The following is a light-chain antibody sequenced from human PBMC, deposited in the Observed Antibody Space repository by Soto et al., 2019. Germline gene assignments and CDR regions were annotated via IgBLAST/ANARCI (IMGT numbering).Light chain of an antibody. V-gene: IGKV3-20*01. CDR2: GAS. J-gene: IGKJ2*01. Sequence: EIVLTQSPGTLSLSPGERATLSCRTSQSVSSSYLAWYQQKPGQAPRLLIYGASTRATGIPDRFSGSGSGTDFTLTISRLEPEDFAVYYCQQYGSSAYTFGQGNKREIK. CDR1: QSVSSSY. CDR3: QQYGSSAYT.